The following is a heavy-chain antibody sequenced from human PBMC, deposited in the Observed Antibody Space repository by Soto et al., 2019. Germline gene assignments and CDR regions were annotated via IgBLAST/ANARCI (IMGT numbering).Heavy chain of an antibody. J-gene: IGHJ6*02. CDR1: GFTFRTYG. V-gene: IGHV3-30*18. CDR3: AKDRGVNNNQLYYYYALDV. CDR2: ISYDGNNK. D-gene: IGHD3-10*01. Sequence: GGSLRLSCVASGFTFRTYGMVWVRQAPGKGLEWVAVISYDGNNKNYEYSVKGRFTISRDNSKSTVFLQMNSLTDDDTAVYYCAKDRGVNNNQLYYYYALDVWGQGTTVTVSS.